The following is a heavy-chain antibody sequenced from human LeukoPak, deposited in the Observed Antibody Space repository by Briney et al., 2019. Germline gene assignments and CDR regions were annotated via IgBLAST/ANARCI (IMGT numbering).Heavy chain of an antibody. CDR1: GFTFSTYE. D-gene: IGHD3-22*01. J-gene: IGHJ4*02. Sequence: PGGSLRLSCAPSGFTFSTYEMNCVPPAPGKGLEWVSYISSSGSTIYYADSVKGRSTISRDNAKNSLYLQMTSLNAEDTAVYYCARDGTTSYYYDKSGYPGYFDYWGQGTLVTVSS. CDR2: ISSSGSTI. V-gene: IGHV3-48*03. CDR3: ARDGTTSYYYDKSGYPGYFDY.